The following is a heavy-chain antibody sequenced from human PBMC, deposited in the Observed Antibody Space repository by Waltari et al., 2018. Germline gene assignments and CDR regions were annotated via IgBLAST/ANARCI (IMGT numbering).Heavy chain of an antibody. J-gene: IGHJ4*02. D-gene: IGHD6-19*01. CDR2: ISYDGSNK. Sequence: QVQLVESGGGVVQPGRSLRLSCAASGFTFSSYAMHWVRQAPGKGLEWVAVISYDGSNKYYADSVKGRFTISRDNSKNTLYLQMNSLRAEDTAVYYCARDLNLIAVTGCDYWGQGTLVTVSS. V-gene: IGHV3-30*01. CDR3: ARDLNLIAVTGCDY. CDR1: GFTFSSYA.